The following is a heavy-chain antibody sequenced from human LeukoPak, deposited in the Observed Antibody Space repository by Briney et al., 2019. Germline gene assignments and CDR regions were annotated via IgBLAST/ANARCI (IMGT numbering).Heavy chain of an antibody. Sequence: GASVKVSCKASGYTFTSYAMNWVRQAPGQRLEWMGWINAGNGNTKYSQEFQGRVTITRDTSASTAYMELSSLRSEDMAVYYCARLHSSGYYYYFDYWGQGTLVTVSS. CDR1: GYTFTSYA. J-gene: IGHJ4*02. CDR2: INAGNGNT. CDR3: ARLHSSGYYYYFDY. D-gene: IGHD3-22*01. V-gene: IGHV1-3*03.